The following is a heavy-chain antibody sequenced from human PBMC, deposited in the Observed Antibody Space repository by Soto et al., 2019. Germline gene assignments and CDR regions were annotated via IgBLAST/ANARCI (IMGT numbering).Heavy chain of an antibody. CDR2: ISSTTNYI. CDR3: ARESEDLTSNFDY. J-gene: IGHJ4*02. Sequence: PGGSLRLSCAASGFTFTRYSINWVRQAPGKGLEWVSSISSTTNYIYYGDSMKGRFTISRDNAKNSLYLEMNSLRAEDTAVYYCARESEDLTSNFDYWGQGTPVTVSS. CDR1: GFTFTRYS. V-gene: IGHV3-21*06.